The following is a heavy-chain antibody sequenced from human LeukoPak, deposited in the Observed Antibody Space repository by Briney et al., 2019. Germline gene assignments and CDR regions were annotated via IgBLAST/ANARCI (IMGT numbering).Heavy chain of an antibody. D-gene: IGHD1-26*01. V-gene: IGHV4-59*01. CDR3: ARVSGTDYGMDV. CDR2: IYYSGST. J-gene: IGHJ6*02. Sequence: SETLSLTCTVSGGSISSYYWSWIRQPPGKGLEWIGYIYYSGSTNYNPSFKRRVTISVDTSKSQFSLKLSSVTAADTAVYYCARVSGTDYGMDVWGQGTTVTVSS. CDR1: GGSISSYY.